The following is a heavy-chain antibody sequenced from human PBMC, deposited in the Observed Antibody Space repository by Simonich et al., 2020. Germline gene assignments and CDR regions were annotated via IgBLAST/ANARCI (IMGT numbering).Heavy chain of an antibody. V-gene: IGHV4-38-2*01. CDR1: GYSISSGYY. D-gene: IGHD6-13*01. CDR2: IYHRGST. J-gene: IGHJ6*02. CDR3: ARVGYSNYYYYGMDV. Sequence: QVQLQESGPGLVKPSETLSLTCAVSGYSISSGYYWGWIRRPPGKGLEWIGSIYHRGSTYYNPSLKSRGTISVDTSKNQFALKLSSVTAADTAVYYCARVGYSNYYYYGMDVWGQGTTVTVSS.